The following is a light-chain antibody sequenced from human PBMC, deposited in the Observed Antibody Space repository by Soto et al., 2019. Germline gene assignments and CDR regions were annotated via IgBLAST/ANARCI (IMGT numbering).Light chain of an antibody. V-gene: IGKV4-1*01. CDR1: QSVLYSSNNNNY. Sequence: DIVMTQSPDSLAVSLGERATINCKSSQSVLYSSNNNNYLAWFQQKPGQPPKLLIDWASTRESGVPDRFSGSGSGTDFTLTISSLQAEDVAVYYCQQYYSPPWTFGQGTKVEVK. CDR2: WAS. J-gene: IGKJ1*01. CDR3: QQYYSPPWT.